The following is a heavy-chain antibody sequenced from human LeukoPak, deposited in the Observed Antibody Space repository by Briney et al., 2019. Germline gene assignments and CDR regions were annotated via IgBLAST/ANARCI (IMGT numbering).Heavy chain of an antibody. J-gene: IGHJ4*02. V-gene: IGHV3-64*01. CDR3: AGGRTRDY. CDR1: GFTFSNYA. D-gene: IGHD2-2*01. Sequence: PGGSLRLSCAASGFTFSNYAMHWVRQAPGKGLEYVSAISSNGGSTYYANSVKGRFTISRDNSKNTLFLQMDSLRPDDTAVCYCAGGRTRDYWGQGTLVTVSS. CDR2: ISSNGGST.